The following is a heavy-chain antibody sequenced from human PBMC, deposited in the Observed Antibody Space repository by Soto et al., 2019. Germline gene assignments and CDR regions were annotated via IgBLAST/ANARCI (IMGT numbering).Heavy chain of an antibody. J-gene: IGHJ5*02. Sequence: ASVKVSCKASGYTFTSYDSNWVRQATGQGLEWMGWMNPNSGNTGYAQKFQGRVSMTSTTSIRKAYIELSSLRYEDTAVYYCARVNYPILSRRGFDPWGQGTLVTVSS. V-gene: IGHV1-8*01. CDR2: MNPNSGNT. CDR3: ARVNYPILSRRGFDP. CDR1: GYTFTSYD. D-gene: IGHD3-9*01.